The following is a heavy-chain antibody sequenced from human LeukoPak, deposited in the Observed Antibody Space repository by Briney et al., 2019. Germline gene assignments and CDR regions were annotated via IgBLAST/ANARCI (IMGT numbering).Heavy chain of an antibody. V-gene: IGHV3-74*01. Sequence: PGGSLRLSCAASRFTFSSYWMHWVRQAPGKGLVWVSRINSDGSSTSYADSVKGRFTISRDNAKNTLYLQMNSLRAEDTAVYYCARDQDGDYPYDAFDIWGQGTMVTVSS. CDR2: INSDGSST. CDR3: ARDQDGDYPYDAFDI. J-gene: IGHJ3*02. CDR1: RFTFSSYW. D-gene: IGHD4-17*01.